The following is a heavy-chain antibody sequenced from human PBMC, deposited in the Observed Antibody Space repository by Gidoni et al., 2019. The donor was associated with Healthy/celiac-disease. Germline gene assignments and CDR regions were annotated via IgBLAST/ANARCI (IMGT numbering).Heavy chain of an antibody. Sequence: EVQLVESGGGLVQPGGSLRLPCAASGFTFSSYAMNWVRQAPGKGLEWVSAIRGSGGSTYYADSVKGRFTISRDNSKNTLYLQMNSLRAEDTAIYYCARDLRYCSSTSCPNWFDPWGQGTLVTVSS. CDR2: IRGSGGST. J-gene: IGHJ5*02. D-gene: IGHD2-2*01. CDR1: GFTFSSYA. V-gene: IGHV3-23*04. CDR3: ARDLRYCSSTSCPNWFDP.